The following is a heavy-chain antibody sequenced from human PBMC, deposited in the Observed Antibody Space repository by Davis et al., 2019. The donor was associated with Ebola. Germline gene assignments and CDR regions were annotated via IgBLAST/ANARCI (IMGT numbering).Heavy chain of an antibody. V-gene: IGHV4-39*07. CDR3: AMSNPSYDFDY. CDR2: IYTSGST. J-gene: IGHJ4*02. D-gene: IGHD3-22*01. CDR1: GGSISSSSYY. Sequence: PSETLSLTCTVSGGSISSSSYYWGWIRQPPGKGLEWIGSIYTSGSTNYNPSLKSRVTMSVDTSKNQFSLKLSSVTAADTAVYYCAMSNPSYDFDYWGQGTLVTVSS.